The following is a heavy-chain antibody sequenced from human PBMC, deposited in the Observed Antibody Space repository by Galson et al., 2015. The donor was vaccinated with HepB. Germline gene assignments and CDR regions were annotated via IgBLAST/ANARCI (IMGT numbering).Heavy chain of an antibody. J-gene: IGHJ2*01. Sequence: SLRLSCAASGFTFSSYWMHWVRQAPGKGLMWVSRINGDETTTRYADSVKGRFTISRDNAKNTLYLQMNSLRAEDTAVYYCARDEIAAADWYFDLWGRGTLVTVSS. D-gene: IGHD6-13*01. CDR1: GFTFSSYW. V-gene: IGHV3-74*01. CDR2: INGDETTT. CDR3: ARDEIAAADWYFDL.